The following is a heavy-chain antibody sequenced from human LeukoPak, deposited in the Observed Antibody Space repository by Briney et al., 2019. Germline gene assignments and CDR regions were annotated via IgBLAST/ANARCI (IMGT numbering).Heavy chain of an antibody. Sequence: GGSLRLSCTASGLTFSTYWVHWVRQAPGKGLVWVSQIKFDGSLASYADSVKGRFTISRDNAKNTLYLQRNTLGTEDTAVYYCVTGHYDSWMSFDLWGRGTLVTVSS. J-gene: IGHJ2*01. CDR1: GLTFSTYW. D-gene: IGHD3-16*01. CDR2: IKFDGSLA. V-gene: IGHV3-74*01. CDR3: VTGHYDSWMSFDL.